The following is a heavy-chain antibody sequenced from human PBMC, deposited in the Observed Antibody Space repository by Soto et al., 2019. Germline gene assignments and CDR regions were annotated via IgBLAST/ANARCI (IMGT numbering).Heavy chain of an antibody. D-gene: IGHD6-6*01. J-gene: IGHJ6*03. Sequence: ASVNVSCKAAGYTFTIYGISWVRQAPGQGLDWMGWISAYNGNTNYAQKLQGRVTMTTDTSTSTAYMELRSLRSDDTAVYYCAREVSARPEAGAYLNYMDVWGKGTTVTVSS. V-gene: IGHV1-18*01. CDR2: ISAYNGNT. CDR1: GYTFTIYG. CDR3: AREVSARPEAGAYLNYMDV.